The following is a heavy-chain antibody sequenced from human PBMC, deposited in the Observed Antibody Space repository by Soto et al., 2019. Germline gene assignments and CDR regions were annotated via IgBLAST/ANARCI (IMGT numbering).Heavy chain of an antibody. V-gene: IGHV5-51*01. D-gene: IGHD2-2*01. CDR1: GYSFNSYW. Sequence: PGESLKISCKGSGYSFNSYWIGWVRQMPGKGLEWMGIIYPGDSYTRYSPSFQGQVTISADKSISTAYLQWSSLKASDTAMYYCARQTIVVVPAADSDYYYGMDVWGQGTTVTVSS. J-gene: IGHJ6*02. CDR3: ARQTIVVVPAADSDYYYGMDV. CDR2: IYPGDSYT.